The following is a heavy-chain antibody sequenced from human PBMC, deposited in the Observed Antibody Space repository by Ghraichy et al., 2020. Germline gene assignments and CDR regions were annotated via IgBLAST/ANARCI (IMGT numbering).Heavy chain of an antibody. J-gene: IGHJ6*02. V-gene: IGHV3-23*01. Sequence: GGSLRLSCAASGFTFSNYAMSWVRQAPGKGLEWVSSISGSGGSTFYADSVRGRFTISRDNSKNTLYLQMNSLGAEDTAVYYCARTTVPAAGMDVWGQGTTVTVSS. CDR2: ISGSGGST. CDR1: GFTFSNYA. D-gene: IGHD4-11*01. CDR3: ARTTVPAAGMDV.